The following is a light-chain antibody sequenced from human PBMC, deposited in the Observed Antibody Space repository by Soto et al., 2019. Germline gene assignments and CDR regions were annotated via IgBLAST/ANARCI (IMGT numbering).Light chain of an antibody. Sequence: DIQMTQSPSSLSASVGDRVTITCRASESIANYLNWYQQKPGKAPNLLIYAASTLQTGVPSRFSGSVSGTDFTLTISSLQTEDFAPYFCQQSYISPYTFGQGTKLDI. CDR1: ESIANY. CDR2: AAS. V-gene: IGKV1-39*01. J-gene: IGKJ2*01. CDR3: QQSYISPYT.